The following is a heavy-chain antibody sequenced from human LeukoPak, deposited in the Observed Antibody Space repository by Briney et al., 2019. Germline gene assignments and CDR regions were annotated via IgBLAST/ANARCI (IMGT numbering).Heavy chain of an antibody. CDR2: ISYSGST. CDR3: ARHPLSPSYTFDY. D-gene: IGHD2-2*02. J-gene: IGHJ4*02. V-gene: IGHV4-39*01. Sequence: PSETLSLTCTVSGGSISSSSYYWGWIRQPPGKGLEWIGSISYSGSTYYNPSLKSRVTISVDTSKNQFSLKLSSVTAADTAVYYCARHPLSPSYTFDYWGQGTLVTVSS. CDR1: GGSISSSSYY.